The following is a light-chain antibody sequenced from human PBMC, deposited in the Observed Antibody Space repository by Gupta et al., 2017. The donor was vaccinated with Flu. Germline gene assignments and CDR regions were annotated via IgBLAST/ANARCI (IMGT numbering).Light chain of an antibody. J-gene: IGKJ1*01. CDR3: QQHNNWPSWT. V-gene: IGKV3-15*01. Sequence: EIVMTQSPATLSVSPGERATLSCRASQSIGTSLAWYQQKPGQSPRLLIYGASTRATGCTARFSGSGSGTEFALTISSLQSEDFVVYYCQQHNNWPSWTFGQGTKVEIK. CDR1: QSIGTS. CDR2: GAS.